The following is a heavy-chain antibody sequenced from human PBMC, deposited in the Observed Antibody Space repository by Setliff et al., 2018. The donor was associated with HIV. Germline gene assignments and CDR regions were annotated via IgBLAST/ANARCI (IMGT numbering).Heavy chain of an antibody. CDR2: ISTYSDEA. Sequence: ASVKVSCKPSGYTFTSYGLSWVRQAPGQGLEWMGWISTYSDEANYAQKLQGRVTMTTDTSTSTAYMELRSLRSDDTAVYYCARDSRTRKYYYDSSGYFPWHDWGQGTLVTVSS. CDR1: GYTFTSYG. J-gene: IGHJ4*02. D-gene: IGHD3-22*01. V-gene: IGHV1-18*01. CDR3: ARDSRTRKYYYDSSGYFPWHD.